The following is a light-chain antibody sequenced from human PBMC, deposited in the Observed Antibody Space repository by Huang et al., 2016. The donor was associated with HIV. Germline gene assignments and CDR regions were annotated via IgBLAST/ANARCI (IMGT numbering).Light chain of an antibody. V-gene: IGKV3-15*01. CDR3: QQYGNWPPWT. J-gene: IGKJ1*01. CDR2: DTS. Sequence: IVMTQFPATLAVSPGERATLSCRASQSISNNLVWYQQKPGQAPRLLLYDTSARATGVPPRFSGSGSGTDFTLTISSLQSEDFAVYYCQQYGNWPPWTFGQGTKVEMK. CDR1: QSISNN.